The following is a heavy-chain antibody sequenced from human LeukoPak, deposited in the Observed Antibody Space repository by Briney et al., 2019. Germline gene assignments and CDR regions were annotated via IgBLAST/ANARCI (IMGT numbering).Heavy chain of an antibody. Sequence: SETLSLTCTVSGGSISSYYWSWIRQPPGKGLEWIGYIYYSGSTDYNPSLKSRVTISVDTSKNQFSLKLSSVTAADTAVYYCARMGVYYYYYYMDVWGKGTTVTVSS. J-gene: IGHJ6*03. CDR2: IYYSGST. D-gene: IGHD2-8*01. V-gene: IGHV4-59*01. CDR3: ARMGVYYYYYYMDV. CDR1: GGSISSYY.